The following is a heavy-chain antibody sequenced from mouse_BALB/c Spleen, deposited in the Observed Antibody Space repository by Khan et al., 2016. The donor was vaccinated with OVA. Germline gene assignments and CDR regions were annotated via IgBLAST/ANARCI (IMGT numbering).Heavy chain of an antibody. CDR1: GYSITSGYG. V-gene: IGHV3-2*02. J-gene: IGHJ2*01. Sequence: EVQLQESGPGLVKPSQSLSLTCTVTGYSITSGYGWNWIRQFPGNKLEWMGYISYSGSTNYNPSLKSRISITRETSKNKFFLQLNSVTTEDTATYYCARTARIKYWGQGTTLTVSS. CDR2: ISYSGST. D-gene: IGHD1-2*01. CDR3: ARTARIKY.